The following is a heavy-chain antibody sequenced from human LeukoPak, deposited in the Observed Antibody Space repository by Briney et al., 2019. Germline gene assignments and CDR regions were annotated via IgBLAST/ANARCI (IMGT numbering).Heavy chain of an antibody. CDR1: GGSISSYY. J-gene: IGHJ3*02. CDR3: ARRDRGLTDAFDI. V-gene: IGHV4-59*08. CDR2: IYYSGST. D-gene: IGHD5-12*01. Sequence: SETLSLTCTVSGGSISSYYWSWIRQPAGKGLEWIGYIYYSGSTNYNPSLKSRVTISVDTSKNQFSLKLSSVTAADTAVYYCARRDRGLTDAFDIWGQGTMVTVSS.